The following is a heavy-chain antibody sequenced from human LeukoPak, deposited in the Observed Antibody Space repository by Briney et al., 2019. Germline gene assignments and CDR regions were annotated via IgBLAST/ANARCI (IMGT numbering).Heavy chain of an antibody. CDR3: ARDPTRYYYDSSGYDPSYFDY. CDR2: INPNSGGT. D-gene: IGHD3-22*01. CDR1: GYTFTGYY. Sequence: ASVKVSCKASGYTFTGYYMHWVRQAPGQGLEWMGWINPNSGGTNYAQKFQGRVTMTRDTSISTAYMELSRLRSDDTAVYYCARDPTRYYYDSSGYDPSYFDYWGQGTLVTVSS. J-gene: IGHJ4*02. V-gene: IGHV1-2*02.